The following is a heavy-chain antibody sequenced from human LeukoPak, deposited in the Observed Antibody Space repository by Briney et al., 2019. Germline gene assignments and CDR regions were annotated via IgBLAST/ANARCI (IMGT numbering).Heavy chain of an antibody. D-gene: IGHD5-18*01. CDR2: INPNSGGT. CDR1: GYTFTGYY. V-gene: IGHV1-2*02. Sequence: ASVKVSCKASGYTFTGYYMHWVRQAPGQGLEWMGWINPNSGGTNYAQKFQGRVTMTRDTSISTAYMELSRLRSDDTAVYYCAGVDTAPWNAFDIWGQGTMVTVSS. CDR3: AGVDTAPWNAFDI. J-gene: IGHJ3*02.